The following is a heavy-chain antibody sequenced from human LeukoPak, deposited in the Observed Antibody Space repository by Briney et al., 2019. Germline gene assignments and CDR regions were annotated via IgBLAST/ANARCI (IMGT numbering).Heavy chain of an antibody. CDR1: GFTFSDYY. D-gene: IGHD3-10*01. V-gene: IGHV3-11*03. Sequence: GGSLRLSCAASGFTFSDYYMSWIRQAPGKGLEWVSHISSFSNFRSYADSVKGRFTISRDNAKNSLYLQMNSLRAEDTAVYYCAKYLAAGSGGKGYFDYWGQGTLATVSS. J-gene: IGHJ4*02. CDR2: ISSFSNFR. CDR3: AKYLAAGSGGKGYFDY.